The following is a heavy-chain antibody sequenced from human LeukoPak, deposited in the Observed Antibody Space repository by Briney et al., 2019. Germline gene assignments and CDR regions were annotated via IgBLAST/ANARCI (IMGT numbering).Heavy chain of an antibody. CDR1: GGTFSSYA. V-gene: IGHV1-69*13. J-gene: IGHJ4*02. Sequence: SVKVSCKASGGTFSSYAISWVRQAPGQGLEWMGGIIPIFGTANYAQKFQGRVTITADESTSTAYMELSSPRSEDTAVYYCARDEYCSSTSCYVGWGQGTLVTVSS. CDR3: ARDEYCSSTSCYVG. D-gene: IGHD2-2*01. CDR2: IIPIFGTA.